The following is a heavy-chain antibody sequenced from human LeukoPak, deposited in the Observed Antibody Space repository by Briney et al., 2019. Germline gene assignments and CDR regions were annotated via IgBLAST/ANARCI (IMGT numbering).Heavy chain of an antibody. CDR2: INTDGRTT. V-gene: IGHV3-74*01. Sequence: GGSLRLSCAASGFTFTTFWMNWVRQAPGEGLVWVSLINTDGRTTTYADSVKGRFTISRDNAKNTLYLQVNSLRAEDTAVYYCARDLHGSPDWWGQGTLVTVSS. CDR1: GFTFTTFW. J-gene: IGHJ4*02. D-gene: IGHD2-2*03. CDR3: ARDLHGSPDW.